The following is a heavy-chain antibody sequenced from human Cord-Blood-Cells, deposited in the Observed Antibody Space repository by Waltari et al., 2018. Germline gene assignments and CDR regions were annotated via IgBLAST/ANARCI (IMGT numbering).Heavy chain of an antibody. CDR1: GYTFTSYG. J-gene: IGHJ6*02. CDR3: ARDQVTTVTIYYYYYGMDV. V-gene: IGHV1-18*01. Sequence: QVQLVQSGAEVKKPGASVKVSCKASGYTFTSYGISWVRQAPGQGLEWMGWISAYKGNTNYAQMLQGRVTMTTDTSTGTAYMELRSLRSDDTAVYYCARDQVTTVTIYYYYYGMDVWGQGTTVTVSS. CDR2: ISAYKGNT. D-gene: IGHD4-17*01.